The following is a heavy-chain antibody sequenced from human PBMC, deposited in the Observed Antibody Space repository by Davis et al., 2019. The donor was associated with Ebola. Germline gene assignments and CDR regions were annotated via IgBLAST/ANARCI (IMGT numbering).Heavy chain of an antibody. CDR1: GGSISSGGYY. Sequence: SETLSLTCTVSGGSISSGGYYWSWIRQHPGKGLEWIGEINHSGSTNYNPSLKSRVTISVDTSKNQFSLKLSSVTAADTAVYYCARVRYSYGFGYWGQGTLVTVSS. D-gene: IGHD5-18*01. J-gene: IGHJ4*02. CDR3: ARVRYSYGFGY. V-gene: IGHV4-39*07. CDR2: INHSGST.